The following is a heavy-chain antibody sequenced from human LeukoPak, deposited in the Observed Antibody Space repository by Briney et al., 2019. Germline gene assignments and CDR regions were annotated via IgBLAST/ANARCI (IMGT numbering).Heavy chain of an antibody. CDR1: GFTFSSYA. Sequence: GGSLRLSCAASGFTFSSYAMSWVRQAPGKGLEWVGRIKSKTDGGTTDYAAPVKGRFTISRDDSKNTLYLQMNSLKTEDTAVYYCTTTFTIMITFGGVDYWGQGTLVTVSS. J-gene: IGHJ4*02. CDR2: IKSKTDGGTT. D-gene: IGHD3-16*01. CDR3: TTTFTIMITFGGVDY. V-gene: IGHV3-15*01.